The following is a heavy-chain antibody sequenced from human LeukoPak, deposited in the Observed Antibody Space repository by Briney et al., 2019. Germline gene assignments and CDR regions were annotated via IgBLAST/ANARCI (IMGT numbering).Heavy chain of an antibody. J-gene: IGHJ4*02. CDR2: ISYDGSNK. Sequence: GGSLRLSCAASGFTFSSYGKHWVRQAPGKGLEWVAVISYDGSNKYYADSVKGRFTISRDNSKNTLYLQMNSLRAEDTAVYYCARPFPAEEYYFDYWGQGTLVTVSS. CDR3: ARPFPAEEYYFDY. CDR1: GFTFSSYG. D-gene: IGHD2/OR15-2a*01. V-gene: IGHV3-30*19.